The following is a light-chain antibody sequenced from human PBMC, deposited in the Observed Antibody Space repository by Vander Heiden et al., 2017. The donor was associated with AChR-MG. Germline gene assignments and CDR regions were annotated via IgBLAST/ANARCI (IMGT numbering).Light chain of an antibody. CDR2: DVN. V-gene: IGLV2-14*01. CDR3: SSYTSSSTLV. CDR1: SSDVGGYNN. J-gene: IGLJ2*01. Sequence: QSALTQPASVSGSPGQSITISCTGTSSDVGGYNNVSWYQQHPGKAPKLMIYDVNKRPSGVSNRFSGSKSGNTASLTISVLQAEDEADYYCSSYTSSSTLVFGGGTKLTVL.